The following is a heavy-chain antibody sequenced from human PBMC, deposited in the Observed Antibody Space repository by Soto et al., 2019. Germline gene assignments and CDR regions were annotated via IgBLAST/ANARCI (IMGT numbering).Heavy chain of an antibody. Sequence: EVQLLESGGALVQSGGSLGLSCAASGFTFNNYAMGWVRQAPGKGLQWVSSISSSGDSTYYRDSVKGRFTISRDNSKNTLYVQMTSLRVEDTAVYYCARDADYPDGTGYYRAWWYYPIDVWGQGTTVTVSS. V-gene: IGHV3-23*01. CDR2: ISSSGDST. CDR3: ARDADYPDGTGYYRAWWYYPIDV. J-gene: IGHJ6*02. CDR1: GFTFNNYA. D-gene: IGHD3-22*01.